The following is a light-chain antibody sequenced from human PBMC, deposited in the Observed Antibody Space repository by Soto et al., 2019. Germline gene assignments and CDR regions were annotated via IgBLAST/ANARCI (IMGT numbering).Light chain of an antibody. CDR1: QSVSRG. CDR2: DAT. J-gene: IGKJ1*01. CDR3: QQYNSYSRT. Sequence: DIQVTQSPSSVSASVGDRVTFTCRASQSVSRGLAWYQQKPGQAPKLLIYDATVLQTWVPSRFSGGGSGTEFTLTITSLQPEDFAPYYCQQYNSYSRTFGQGTKVDIK. V-gene: IGKV1-5*01.